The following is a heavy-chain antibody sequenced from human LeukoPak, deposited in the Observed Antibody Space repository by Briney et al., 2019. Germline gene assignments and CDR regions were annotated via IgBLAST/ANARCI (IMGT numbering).Heavy chain of an antibody. CDR2: IYYSGST. V-gene: IGHV4-59*01. CDR3: AAGGGNECSTSAPHYYFLGV. Sequence: PSETLSLTCTVSGDSISSYYWSWIRQPPGKGLEWIGYIYYSGSTNYNPSLKSRVTISVDTSKNQFSLTLTSVTAADTAVYYCAAGGGNECSTSAPHYYFLGVWGKGTTVTVSS. J-gene: IGHJ6*03. D-gene: IGHD6-6*01. CDR1: GDSISSYY.